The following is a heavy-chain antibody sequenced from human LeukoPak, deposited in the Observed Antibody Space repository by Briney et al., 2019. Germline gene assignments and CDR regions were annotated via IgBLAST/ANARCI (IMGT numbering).Heavy chain of an antibody. D-gene: IGHD2-15*01. CDR3: ARVPVDRCPGSTCYPNFDS. V-gene: IGHV3-11*01. Sequence: GGSLRLSCAASGFTFSNSYMSWIRQAPGKGLECVSRISGSGDNSGSGDNTYYADSVKGRFTISRDNAKNSLYLQMSSLGAEDTAVYYCARVPVDRCPGSTCYPNFDSWGQGTLVTVSS. J-gene: IGHJ4*02. CDR1: GFTFSNSY. CDR2: ISGSGDNSGSGDNT.